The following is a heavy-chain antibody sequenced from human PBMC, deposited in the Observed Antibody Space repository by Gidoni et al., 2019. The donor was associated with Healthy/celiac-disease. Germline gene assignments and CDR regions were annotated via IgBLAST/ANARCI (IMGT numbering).Heavy chain of an antibody. CDR2: ISYDGSNK. CDR3: AKDGCMGGSCPTY. V-gene: IGHV3-30*18. J-gene: IGHJ4*02. Sequence: QVQLVESGGGVVQPGRSLRLSCEDDGFTFSRYCMHWVRQATGKGLECVAVISYDGSNKDYEDSVQGRFTISIDNSKNTLYLQMNSLRAEDTAVYYCAKDGCMGGSCPTYWGQGTLFTVSS. CDR1: GFTFSRYC. D-gene: IGHD2-15*01.